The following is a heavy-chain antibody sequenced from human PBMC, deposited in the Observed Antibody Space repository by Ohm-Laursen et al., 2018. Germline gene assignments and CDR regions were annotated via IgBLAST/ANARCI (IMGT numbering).Heavy chain of an antibody. CDR2: IYTSGST. V-gene: IGHV4-4*07. CDR1: GGSISSYY. D-gene: IGHD6-13*01. Sequence: GTLSLTCTVSGGSISSYYWSWIRQPAGKGLEWIGRIYTSGSTNYNPSLKSRVTISVDTSKNQFSLKLSSATAADTAVYYCARSGSAAGRLHYWGQGTLVTVSS. CDR3: ARSGSAAGRLHY. J-gene: IGHJ4*02.